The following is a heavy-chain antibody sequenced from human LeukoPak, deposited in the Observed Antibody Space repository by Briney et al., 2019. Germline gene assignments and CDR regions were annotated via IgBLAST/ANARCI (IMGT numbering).Heavy chain of an antibody. V-gene: IGHV4-38-2*02. CDR1: GYSISTNYY. D-gene: IGHD1-26*01. J-gene: IGHJ6*03. CDR3: VTPRSWELSDMSV. Sequence: SETLSLTCTVSGYSISTNYYWAWIRQSPGTGLEWIGSVYHNGETYYNPSLKSRVIISVDTSKNEFSLRLTSVTAADTAVYYCVTPRSWELSDMSVWGKGTTVIVSS. CDR2: VYHNGET.